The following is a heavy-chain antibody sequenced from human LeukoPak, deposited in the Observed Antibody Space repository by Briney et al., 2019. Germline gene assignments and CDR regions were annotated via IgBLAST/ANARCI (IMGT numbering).Heavy chain of an antibody. CDR2: IYHSGNT. Sequence: SETLSLTCAVYGGSFSGYYWSWIRQPPGKGLEWIGQIYHSGNTDYNPSLKSRVTISVDKSNNEFSLKLTSVSAADTAVYYCARDGGGSDSWGQGTLVTVSS. CDR1: GGSFSGYY. J-gene: IGHJ4*02. V-gene: IGHV4-34*01. CDR3: ARDGGGSDS. D-gene: IGHD2-21*02.